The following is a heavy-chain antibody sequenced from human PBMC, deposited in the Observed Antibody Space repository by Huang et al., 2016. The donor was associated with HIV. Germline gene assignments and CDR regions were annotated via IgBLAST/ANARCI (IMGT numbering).Heavy chain of an antibody. V-gene: IGHV4-59*01. Sequence: QVQLQESGPGLVKPSETLSLTCTVSGGSISSYYWSWIRPPPGKGLEGIGYIHYSGSTNDNPALKSRVTTSVDTSKNQFFLKLSAVTAADTAVYYCARGGPYSRDYYYYGMDVWGQGTTVTVSS. D-gene: IGHD6-13*01. J-gene: IGHJ6*02. CDR3: ARGGPYSRDYYYYGMDV. CDR2: IHYSGST. CDR1: GGSISSYY.